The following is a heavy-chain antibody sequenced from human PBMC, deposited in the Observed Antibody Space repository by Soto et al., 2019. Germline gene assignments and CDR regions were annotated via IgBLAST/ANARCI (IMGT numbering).Heavy chain of an antibody. D-gene: IGHD6-19*01. V-gene: IGHV3-30*18. CDR1: GFTFNDYA. Sequence: VQLVESGGGLVQPGRSLRLSCAASGFTFNDYAMHWVRQAPGKGLEWVAVISYDGSNKYYADSVKGRFTISRDNSKNTLYLQMNSLRAEDTAVYYCAKDYSSGWAPLGYYYYGMDVWGQGTTVTVSS. J-gene: IGHJ6*02. CDR2: ISYDGSNK. CDR3: AKDYSSGWAPLGYYYYGMDV.